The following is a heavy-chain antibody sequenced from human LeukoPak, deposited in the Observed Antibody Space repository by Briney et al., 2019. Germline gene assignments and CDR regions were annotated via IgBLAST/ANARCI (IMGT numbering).Heavy chain of an antibody. J-gene: IGHJ5*02. CDR3: ARDHRQQLENWFDP. CDR2: IIPIFGTA. CDR1: GYTFTSYG. V-gene: IGHV1-69*13. Sequence: SVKVSCKASGYTFTSYGISWVRQAPGQGLEWMGGIIPIFGTANYAQKFQGRVTITADESTSTAYMELSSLRSEDAAVYYCARDHRQQLENWFDPWGQGTLVTVSS. D-gene: IGHD6-13*01.